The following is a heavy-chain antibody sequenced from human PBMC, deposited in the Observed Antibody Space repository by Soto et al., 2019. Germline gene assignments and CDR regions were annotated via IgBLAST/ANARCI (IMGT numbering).Heavy chain of an antibody. V-gene: IGHV1-69*06. CDR3: ARKLGGGSHWPHWFDP. Sequence: SVKVSCKAPGGTFSSYAISWVRQAPGQGREWMGGIIPIFGTANYAQRFQGRVTITADKSTSTAYMELSSLRSEDTAVYYCARKLGGGSHWPHWFDPWGEGTLVTAS. CDR1: GGTFSSYA. CDR2: IIPIFGTA. D-gene: IGHD1-26*01. J-gene: IGHJ5*02.